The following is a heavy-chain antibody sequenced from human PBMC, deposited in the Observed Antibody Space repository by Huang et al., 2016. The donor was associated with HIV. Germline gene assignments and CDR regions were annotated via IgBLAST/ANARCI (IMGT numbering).Heavy chain of an antibody. CDR3: AKGGSAAAVLDF. V-gene: IGHV3-30*18. CDR2: ISYDTKTK. D-gene: IGHD6-13*01. Sequence: QVQLVESGGGVVQPGRSLRISCAASGFTFSSYGMHRVRQAPGKGLECVAFISYDTKTKYYADSVKGRFSISRDNSKTTVYLQLNSLRLEDTAVYYCAKGGSAAAVLDFWGQGTLVTVSS. CDR1: GFTFSSYG. J-gene: IGHJ4*02.